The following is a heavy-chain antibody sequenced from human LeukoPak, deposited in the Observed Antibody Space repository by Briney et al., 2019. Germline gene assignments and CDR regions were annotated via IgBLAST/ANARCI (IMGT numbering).Heavy chain of an antibody. V-gene: IGHV3-74*01. D-gene: IGHD6-13*01. CDR2: INTDGSST. CDR3: ASGGSSWEAQPIDH. Sequence: GGSLRLSCAASGFTFSSYWINWVRQAPGKGLVWVSRINTDGSSTSYADSVKGRFTISRDNAKNTLYLQMNSLRAEDTAVYYCASGGSSWEAQPIDHWGQGTLVTVSS. CDR1: GFTFSSYW. J-gene: IGHJ4*02.